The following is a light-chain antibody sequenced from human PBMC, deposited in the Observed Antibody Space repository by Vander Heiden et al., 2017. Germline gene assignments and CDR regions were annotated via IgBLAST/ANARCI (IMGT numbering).Light chain of an antibody. CDR2: AAS. CDR3: QQHHAWPLT. CDR1: PSIGNL. J-gene: IGKJ4*01. Sequence: IVMTQSPPTLSVSAGETDSLSCRASPSIGNLLAWYQQRPCQSPRLLIYAASSRATGIPARFSGSGSGTEFSLTSSSLQSEDFAVYYCQQHHAWPLTFGGGTKVEIK. V-gene: IGKV3-15*01.